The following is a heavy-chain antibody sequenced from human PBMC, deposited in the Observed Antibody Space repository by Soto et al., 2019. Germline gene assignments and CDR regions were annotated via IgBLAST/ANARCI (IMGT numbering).Heavy chain of an antibody. Sequence: QVQLVQSGAEVQKPGSSVKVSCKASGGTFSSYAISWVRQAPGQGLEWMGGIIPIFGTANYAQKFQGRVTITADESTSTAYMELSSLRSEDTAVYYCARDPTYYDFWSGYDYYYYGMDVWGQGTTVTVSS. D-gene: IGHD3-3*01. CDR3: ARDPTYYDFWSGYDYYYYGMDV. CDR2: IIPIFGTA. CDR1: GGTFSSYA. J-gene: IGHJ6*02. V-gene: IGHV1-69*01.